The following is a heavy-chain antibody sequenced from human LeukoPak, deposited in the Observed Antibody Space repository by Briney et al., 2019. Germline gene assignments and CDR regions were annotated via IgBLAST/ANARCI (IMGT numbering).Heavy chain of an antibody. V-gene: IGHV3-21*01. CDR1: GFTFSSYS. J-gene: IGHJ4*02. CDR2: ISSSSSYI. Sequence: PGGSLRLSCAASGFTFSSYSMNWVRQAPGKGLEWVSSISSSSSYIYYADSVKGRFTISRDNAKNPLYLQMNSLRAEDTAVYYCARDDYSYGQPYHFDYWGQGTLVTVSS. D-gene: IGHD5-18*01. CDR3: ARDDYSYGQPYHFDY.